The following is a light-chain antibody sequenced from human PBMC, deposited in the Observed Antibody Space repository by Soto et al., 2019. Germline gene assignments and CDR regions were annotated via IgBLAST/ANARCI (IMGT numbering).Light chain of an antibody. V-gene: IGLV1-44*01. Sequence: QSVLTQPPSASGTPGQRVTISCSGSNSNIGDKAVTWYQQIPGTAPKVVIHSNDQRPSGVPDRFSGSKSGNSAPLAISAVQSEDEAYYFGASCDDIRAVVFGGGTKVTVL. CDR1: NSNIGDKA. J-gene: IGLJ2*01. CDR2: SND. CDR3: ASCDDIRAVV.